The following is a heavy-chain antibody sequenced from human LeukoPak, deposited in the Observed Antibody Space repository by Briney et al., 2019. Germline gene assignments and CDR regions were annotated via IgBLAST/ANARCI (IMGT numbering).Heavy chain of an antibody. D-gene: IGHD6-13*01. Sequence: ASVKVSSKASGYTFTVYYMHWVRQAPGQGLEWMGWINPNGGATNYAQKFQGRVTMTRDTSISTAYMDLSRLRSDDTAVYYCAREYISSASEYFQHWGQGTLVTVSS. J-gene: IGHJ1*01. CDR3: AREYISSASEYFQH. V-gene: IGHV1-2*02. CDR2: INPNGGAT. CDR1: GYTFTVYY.